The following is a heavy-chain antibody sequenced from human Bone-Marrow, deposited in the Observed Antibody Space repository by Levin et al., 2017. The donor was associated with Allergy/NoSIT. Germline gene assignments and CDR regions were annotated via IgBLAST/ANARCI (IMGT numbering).Heavy chain of an antibody. CDR3: ARVWDGYKWPPKGMDV. CDR2: INPNSGGT. CDR1: GYTFTGYY. V-gene: IGHV1-2*02. Sequence: GESLKISCKASGYTFTGYYMHWVRQAPGQGLEWMGWINPNSGGTNYAQKFQGRVTMTRDTSISTAYMELSRLRSDDTAVYYCARVWDGYKWPPKGMDVWGQGTTVTVSS. J-gene: IGHJ6*02. D-gene: IGHD5-24*01.